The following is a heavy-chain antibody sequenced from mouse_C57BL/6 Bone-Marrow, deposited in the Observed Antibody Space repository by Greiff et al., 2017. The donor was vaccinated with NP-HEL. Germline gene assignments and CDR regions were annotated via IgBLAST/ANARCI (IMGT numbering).Heavy chain of an antibody. V-gene: IGHV2-2*01. D-gene: IGHD2-3*01. CDR2: IWRGGRT. CDR3: ARNGFYTSMDY. Sequence: QVQLQQSGPGLVQPSPSLSITCTVSGFSLTSYGVHWVRQSPGKGLEWLGVIWRGGRTDYNAAFISRLSISKDNSKSQVFFKMNSLQADDTAIYYCARNGFYTSMDYWGQGTSVTVSS. J-gene: IGHJ4*01. CDR1: GFSLTSYG.